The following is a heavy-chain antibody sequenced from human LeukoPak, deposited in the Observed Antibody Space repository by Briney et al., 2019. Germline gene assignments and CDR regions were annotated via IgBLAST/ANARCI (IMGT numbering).Heavy chain of an antibody. CDR1: GFTFSLYA. CDR3: AKDGGGDSSWGAFDI. J-gene: IGHJ3*02. CDR2: IRGSGCST. D-gene: IGHD6-19*01. Sequence: GGSLRLSCAASGFTFSLYAMSWVRQAPGKGLEGVSAIRGSGCSTLYADAVEGRFTFSRDNSKNTLYLQMNSLRAEDRAVYYCAKDGGGDSSWGAFDIWGQGTMVTVSS. V-gene: IGHV3-23*01.